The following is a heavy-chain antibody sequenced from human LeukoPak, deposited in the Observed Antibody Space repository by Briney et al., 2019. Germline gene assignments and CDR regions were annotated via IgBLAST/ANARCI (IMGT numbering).Heavy chain of an antibody. CDR2: INPSGGST. J-gene: IGHJ4*02. V-gene: IGHV1-46*01. D-gene: IGHD5-12*01. CDR1: GYTFTSYY. CDR3: ARVRGGATNYHPNYFDY. Sequence: ASVKVSCKASGYTFTSYYMHWVRQAPGQGLEWMGIINPSGGSTSYAQKFQGRVTMTRDTSTSTVYMELSSLRSEDTAVYYCARVRGGATNYHPNYFDYWGQGTLVTVSS.